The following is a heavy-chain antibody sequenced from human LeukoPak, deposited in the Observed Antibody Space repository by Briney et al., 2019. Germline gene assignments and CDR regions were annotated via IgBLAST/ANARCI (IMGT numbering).Heavy chain of an antibody. D-gene: IGHD3-22*01. CDR2: ISYDGINK. CDR1: GFTFSTYA. J-gene: IGHJ3*02. CDR3: AKDFYDTSANGAFDI. Sequence: GRSLRLSCAAPGFTFSTYAMHWVRQAPGKGLEWVAVISYDGINKYYADSLKGRFTISRDNSKNTLYLQVNSLRPEDTAVYYCAKDFYDTSANGAFDIWGHGTMVTVSS. V-gene: IGHV3-30*18.